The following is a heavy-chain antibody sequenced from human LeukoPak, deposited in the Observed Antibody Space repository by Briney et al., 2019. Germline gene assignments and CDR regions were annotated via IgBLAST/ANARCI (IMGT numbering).Heavy chain of an antibody. CDR3: ARVTYDDYDSSLNWFDP. V-gene: IGHV1-2*02. Sequence: ASVKVSCKASGYTFTGYYMHWVRQAPGQGLEWMGWINPNSGGTNYAQKFQGRVTMTRDTSISTAYTELSRLRSDDTAVYYRARVTYDDYDSSLNWFDPWGQGTLVTVSS. D-gene: IGHD3-22*01. CDR1: GYTFTGYY. CDR2: INPNSGGT. J-gene: IGHJ5*02.